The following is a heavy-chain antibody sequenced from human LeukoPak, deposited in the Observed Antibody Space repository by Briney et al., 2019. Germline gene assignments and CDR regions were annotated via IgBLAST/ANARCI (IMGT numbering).Heavy chain of an antibody. CDR2: IYWDDDK. CDR1: GFSLITNGMG. Sequence: SGPTLVKPTQTLTLTCTFSGFSLITNGMGMGWIRQPPGKALEWLALIYWDDDKRYSPSLKSRLTITKDTSTNQVVLTMTNMDPVDTATYYCAHRASGSYEGVFDYWGQGTLVTVSS. D-gene: IGHD3-10*01. V-gene: IGHV2-5*02. CDR3: AHRASGSYEGVFDY. J-gene: IGHJ4*02.